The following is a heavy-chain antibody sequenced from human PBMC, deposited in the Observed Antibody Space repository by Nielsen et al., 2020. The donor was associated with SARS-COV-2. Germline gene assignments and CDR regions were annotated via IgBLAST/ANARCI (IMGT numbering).Heavy chain of an antibody. CDR3: VRIDMATISVDY. V-gene: IGHV4-59*01. D-gene: IGHD5-24*01. CDR1: GGSISPYF. CDR2: IYYSGTS. Sequence: SETLSLTCSASGGSISPYFWTWIRQPPGKGLEWIGNIYYSGTSNYNPSLKSRVTMSVDTSKNQFSLKVNSVTAADTAVYYCVRIDMATISVDYWGRGTLVTVSS. J-gene: IGHJ4*02.